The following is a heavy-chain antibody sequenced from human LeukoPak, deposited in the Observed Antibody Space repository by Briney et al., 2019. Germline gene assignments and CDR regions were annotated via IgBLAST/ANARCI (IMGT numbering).Heavy chain of an antibody. V-gene: IGHV3-7*01. D-gene: IGHD6-6*01. Sequence: GGSLRLSCAACGFTFSTYWMSLIRQAPGKGLEWVANIKQDGSEKFYVDSVKGRYTVSRDNAKNSLYLQMNSLRVEDTAVYYCARLEYSSSSREFDNWGQGTLVTVSS. CDR3: ARLEYSSSSREFDN. CDR2: IKQDGSEK. CDR1: GFTFSTYW. J-gene: IGHJ4*02.